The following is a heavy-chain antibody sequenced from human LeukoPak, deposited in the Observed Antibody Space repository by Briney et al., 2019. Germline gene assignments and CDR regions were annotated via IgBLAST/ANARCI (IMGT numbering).Heavy chain of an antibody. CDR3: ARVRKGAVAAPYYFDY. D-gene: IGHD6-19*01. CDR2: VYYSGIT. V-gene: IGHV4-59*01. Sequence: SETLSLTCTVSGGSISGYYWSWIRQPPGKGLEWIGYVYYSGITNYNPSLKSRVTISVDTSKNQFSLKLSSVTAADTAVYYCARVRKGAVAAPYYFDYWGQGTLVTVSS. J-gene: IGHJ4*02. CDR1: GGSISGYY.